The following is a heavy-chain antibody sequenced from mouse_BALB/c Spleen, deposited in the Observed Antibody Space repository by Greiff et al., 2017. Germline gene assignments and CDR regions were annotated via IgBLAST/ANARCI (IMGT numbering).Heavy chain of an antibody. CDR2: IWAGGST. CDR1: GFSLTSYG. J-gene: IGHJ3*01. Sequence: QVHVKQSGPGLVAPSQSLSITCTVSGFSLTSYGVHWVRQPPGKGLEWLGVIWAGGSTNYNSALMSRLSISKDNSKSQVFLKMNSLQTDDTAMYYCARGDYDDLFAYWGQGTLVTVSA. V-gene: IGHV2-9*02. CDR3: ARGDYDDLFAY. D-gene: IGHD2-4*01.